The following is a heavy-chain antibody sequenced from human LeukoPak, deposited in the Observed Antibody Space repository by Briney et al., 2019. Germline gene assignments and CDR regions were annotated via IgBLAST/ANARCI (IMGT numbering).Heavy chain of an antibody. Sequence: GGSLRLSCAASGFTVITNDMTWVRQAPGKGLEWVSVLYSDGNTKYADSVQGRFTISRDNSKNTLYLEMNSLSPDDTAVYYCARGVEPPAANTLAYWGQGTLVTVPS. CDR2: LYSDGNT. D-gene: IGHD2-2*01. CDR3: ARGVEPPAANTLAY. J-gene: IGHJ4*02. CDR1: GFTVITND. V-gene: IGHV3-53*01.